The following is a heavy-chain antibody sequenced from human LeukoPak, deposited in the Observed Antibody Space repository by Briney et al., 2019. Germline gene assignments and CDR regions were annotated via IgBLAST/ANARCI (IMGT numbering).Heavy chain of an antibody. D-gene: IGHD3-10*01. CDR3: ARMRHYYGSGSYFRRTDNEFDY. Sequence: SETLSLTCAVYGRSFSGYYWSWIRQPPGKGLEWIGEINHSGSTNYNPSLKSRVTISVDTSKNQFSLKLSSVTAADTAVYYCARMRHYYGSGSYFRRTDNEFDYWGQGTLVTVSS. V-gene: IGHV4-34*01. J-gene: IGHJ4*02. CDR1: GRSFSGYY. CDR2: INHSGST.